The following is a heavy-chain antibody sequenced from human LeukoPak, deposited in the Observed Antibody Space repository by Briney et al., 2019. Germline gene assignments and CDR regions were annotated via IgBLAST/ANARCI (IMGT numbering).Heavy chain of an antibody. CDR2: IYHSGST. Sequence: SETLSLTCTVSGYSISSGYYWGWIRQPPGKGLEWIGSIYHSGSTYYNPSLKSRVTISVDTSKNQFSLKLSSVTAADTAVYYCARDSKYDSTGHAPWGLGTLVTVSS. CDR3: ARDSKYDSTGHAP. V-gene: IGHV4-38-2*02. CDR1: GYSISSGYY. D-gene: IGHD3-22*01. J-gene: IGHJ5*02.